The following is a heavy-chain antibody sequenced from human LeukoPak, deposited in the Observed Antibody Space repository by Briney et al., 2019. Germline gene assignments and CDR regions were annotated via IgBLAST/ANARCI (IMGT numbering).Heavy chain of an antibody. Sequence: GGSLRLSCAASGFTFSSYGMHWVRQAPGKGLEWVAVISYDGSNKYYADSVKGRFTISGDNSKNTLYLQMNSLRAEDTAVYYCARDHFWSGYYRGNWFDPWGQGTLVTVSS. D-gene: IGHD3-3*02. CDR3: ARDHFWSGYYRGNWFDP. CDR1: GFTFSSYG. CDR2: ISYDGSNK. V-gene: IGHV3-30*03. J-gene: IGHJ5*02.